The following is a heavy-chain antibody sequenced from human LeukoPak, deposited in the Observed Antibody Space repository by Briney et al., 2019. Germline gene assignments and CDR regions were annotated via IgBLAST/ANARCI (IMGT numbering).Heavy chain of an antibody. V-gene: IGHV3-21*01. J-gene: IGHJ4*02. D-gene: IGHD5-24*01. CDR3: ARDLDGYNYALDY. CDR1: GFTFSTSW. Sequence: PGGSLRLSCAASGFTFSTSWMSWVRQVPGKGLEWVSSISSSSSYIFYADSVKGRFTISRDNAKNSLYLQMHSLRAEDTAVYYCARDLDGYNYALDYWGQGTLVTVSS. CDR2: ISSSSSYI.